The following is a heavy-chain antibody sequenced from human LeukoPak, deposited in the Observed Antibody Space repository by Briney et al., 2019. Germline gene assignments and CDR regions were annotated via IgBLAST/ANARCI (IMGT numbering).Heavy chain of an antibody. Sequence: GGSLRLSCAASGVTLSSYAMSWARQAPGKGLEWVSGISSSGSGGNTYYADSVKGRFTISRDNAKNSLYLQMNSLRAEDTAVYYCARGGSGSYYIGSGFDYWGQGTLVTVSS. CDR3: ARGGSGSYYIGSGFDY. V-gene: IGHV3-23*01. D-gene: IGHD1-26*01. CDR1: GVTLSSYA. CDR2: ISSSGSGGNT. J-gene: IGHJ4*02.